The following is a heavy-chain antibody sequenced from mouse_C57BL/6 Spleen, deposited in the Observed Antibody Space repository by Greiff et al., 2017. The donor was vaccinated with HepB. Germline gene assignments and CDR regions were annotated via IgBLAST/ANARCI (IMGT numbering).Heavy chain of an antibody. J-gene: IGHJ2*01. Sequence: EVKLVESGGGLVKPGGSLKLSCAASGFTFSDYGMHWVRQAPEKGLEWVAYISSGSSTIYYADTVKGRFTISRDNAKNTLFLQMTSLRSEDTAMYYCARGRERYFDYWGQGTTLTVSS. CDR3: ARGRERYFDY. V-gene: IGHV5-17*01. CDR1: GFTFSDYG. CDR2: ISSGSSTI.